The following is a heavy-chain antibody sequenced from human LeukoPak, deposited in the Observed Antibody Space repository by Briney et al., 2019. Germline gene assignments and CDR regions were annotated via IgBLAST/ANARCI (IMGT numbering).Heavy chain of an antibody. CDR3: ARKKRITIFGVVITPFDP. D-gene: IGHD3-3*01. V-gene: IGHV4-39*01. CDR1: GGSISNSDSY. CDR2: IYSSGIT. Sequence: SETLSLTCTVSGGSISNSDSYWGWIRQPPGKGLEWIGSIYSSGITYYNVSLKSRVTISVDTSKNQFSLKLASVTATDTAVYYRARKKRITIFGVVITPFDPWGQGTLVTVSS. J-gene: IGHJ5*02.